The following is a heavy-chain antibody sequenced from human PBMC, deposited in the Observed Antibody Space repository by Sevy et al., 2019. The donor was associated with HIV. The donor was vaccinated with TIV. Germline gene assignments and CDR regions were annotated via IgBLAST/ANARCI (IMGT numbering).Heavy chain of an antibody. CDR1: GFTFSSYA. Sequence: GESLKISCAASGFTFSSYAMSWVRQAPGKGLEWVSAISGSGGSTYYADSVKGRFTISRDNSKNTVYLQMNSLRAEDTAVYYCAKSSGFSRTAPDLLFDYWGQGTLVTVSS. V-gene: IGHV3-23*01. CDR2: ISGSGGST. D-gene: IGHD3-22*01. J-gene: IGHJ4*02. CDR3: AKSSGFSRTAPDLLFDY.